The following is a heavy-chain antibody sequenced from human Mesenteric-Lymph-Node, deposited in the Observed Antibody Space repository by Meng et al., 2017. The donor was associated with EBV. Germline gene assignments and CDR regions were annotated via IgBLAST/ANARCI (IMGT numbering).Heavy chain of an antibody. CDR1: GFTFSDYY. Sequence: QGQLVESGGGLVKPGGSLRLSCAASGFTFSDYYMSWIRQAPGKGLEWISYISSSDSTSYYADSVVGRFTISRDNAKNSLYLQMNSLRVEDTAVFYCGRDPLGYSTGWSSPGGLDTWGQGTLVTVSS. J-gene: IGHJ5*02. CDR2: ISSSDSTS. CDR3: GRDPLGYSTGWSSPGGLDT. V-gene: IGHV3-11*04. D-gene: IGHD6-19*01.